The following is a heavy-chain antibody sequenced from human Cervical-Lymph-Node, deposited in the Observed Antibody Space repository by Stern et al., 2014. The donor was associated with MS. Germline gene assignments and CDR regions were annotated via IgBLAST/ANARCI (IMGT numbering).Heavy chain of an antibody. CDR3: AAKGYPFLEY. CDR2: INPNTGGT. J-gene: IGHJ4*01. D-gene: IGHD2-15*01. V-gene: IGHV1-2*04. CDR1: EYPFTDYY. Sequence: VQLVESGAEVKKPGASVKVSCKASEYPFTDYYLHWVRQAPGQGLEWMGWINPNTGGTKSAKQFQGWVTMTRDTSISTAYMELRRLNPNDTAVYYCAAKGYPFLEYGGQGTLGTVSS.